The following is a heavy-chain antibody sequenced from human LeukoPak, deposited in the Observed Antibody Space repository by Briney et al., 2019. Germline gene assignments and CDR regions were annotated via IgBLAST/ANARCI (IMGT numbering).Heavy chain of an antibody. CDR1: GGSISNYY. V-gene: IGHV3-23*01. CDR3: ARGGYYYGSYYFDY. CDR2: ISGSGGST. J-gene: IGHJ4*02. D-gene: IGHD3-10*01. Sequence: ETLSLTCTVSGGSISNYYWSWIRQPPGKGLEWVSAISGSGGSTYYADSVKGRFTISRDNSKNTLYLQMNSLRAEDTAVYYCARGGYYYGSYYFDYWGQGTLVTVSS.